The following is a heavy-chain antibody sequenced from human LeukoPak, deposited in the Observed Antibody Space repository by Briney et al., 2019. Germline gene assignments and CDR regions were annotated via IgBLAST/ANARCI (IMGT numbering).Heavy chain of an antibody. CDR1: GFTFDDYA. D-gene: IGHD3-22*01. CDR2: ISWNSGSI. V-gene: IGHV3-9*01. CDR3: AKDMGPDDSSGYPFDY. Sequence: GRSLRLSCAASGFTFDDYAMHWVRQAPGKGLEWVSGISWNSGSIGYADSVKGRFTISRDNAKNSLYLQMNSLRAEDTALYYCAKDMGPDDSSGYPFDYWGQGTLVTVSS. J-gene: IGHJ4*02.